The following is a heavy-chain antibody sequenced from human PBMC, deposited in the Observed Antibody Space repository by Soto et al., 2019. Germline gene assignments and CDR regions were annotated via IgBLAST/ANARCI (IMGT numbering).Heavy chain of an antibody. CDR1: GGSISSYY. CDR3: ARAHNVIWGSYYYFDY. Sequence: SETLSLTCTVSGGSISSYYWSWIRQPPGKGLEWIGYIYYSGSTNYNPSLKSRVTISVDTSKNQFSLKLSSGTAADTAVYYCARAHNVIWGSYYYFDYWGQGTLVTVSS. J-gene: IGHJ4*02. V-gene: IGHV4-59*01. D-gene: IGHD3-16*01. CDR2: IYYSGST.